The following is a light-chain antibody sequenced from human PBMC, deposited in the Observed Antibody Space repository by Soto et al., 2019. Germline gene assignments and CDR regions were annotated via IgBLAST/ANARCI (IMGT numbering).Light chain of an antibody. V-gene: IGLV2-14*03. CDR1: HNDIGTYDY. CDR2: GVT. CDR3: SSFTSNRIYV. J-gene: IGLJ1*01. Sequence: QSVLTQPTSVSGSPGQSITISCTGNHNDIGTYDYVSWYQQHPGRAPRLQIHGVTTRPSGISDRFSASKSGLTASLTISGLQPEDEADYYCSSFTSNRIYVFGPGTKVTVL.